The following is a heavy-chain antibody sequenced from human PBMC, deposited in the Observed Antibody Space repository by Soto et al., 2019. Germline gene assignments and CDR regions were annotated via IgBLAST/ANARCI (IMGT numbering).Heavy chain of an antibody. CDR2: MNPNNGNA. J-gene: IGHJ4*02. CDR3: ARRKERSGPYYLAL. CDR1: GFTFITYD. Sequence: ASVKVSCKASGFTFITYDFSWVRQAAGQGLEWMGWMNPNNGNAGFAQKFRGRINMTRNTSISTAYLELSSLRSDDSAVYFCARRKERSGPYYLALWGQGNQVTV. D-gene: IGHD6-25*01. V-gene: IGHV1-8*01.